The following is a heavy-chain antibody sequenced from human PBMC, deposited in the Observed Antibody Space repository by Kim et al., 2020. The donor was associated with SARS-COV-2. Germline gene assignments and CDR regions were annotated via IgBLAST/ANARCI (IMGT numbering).Heavy chain of an antibody. J-gene: IGHJ4*02. V-gene: IGHV1-69*10. CDR3: ARDLGCSSTSCPPDY. D-gene: IGHD2-2*01. CDR2: IIPILGIA. CDR1: GGTFSSYA. Sequence: VKVSCKASGGTFSSYAISWVRQAPGQGLEWMGRIIPILGIANYAQKFQGRVTITADKSTSTAYMELSSLGSEDTAVYYCARDLGCSSTSCPPDYWGQGTLVTVSS.